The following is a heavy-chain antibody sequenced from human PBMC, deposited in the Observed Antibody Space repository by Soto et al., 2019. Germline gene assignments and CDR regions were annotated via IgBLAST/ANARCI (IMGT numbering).Heavy chain of an antibody. D-gene: IGHD2-15*01. V-gene: IGHV3-30*18. CDR1: GFTFSSYG. Sequence: QVQLVESGGGVVQPGRSLRLSCAASGFTFSSYGMHWVRQAPGKGLEWVAVISYDGSNKYYADSVKGRFTISRDNSKNTLYLQMNSLRAEDTAVYYGAKSPRQSVVVVAEYWGQGTLVTVSS. J-gene: IGHJ4*02. CDR2: ISYDGSNK. CDR3: AKSPRQSVVVVAEY.